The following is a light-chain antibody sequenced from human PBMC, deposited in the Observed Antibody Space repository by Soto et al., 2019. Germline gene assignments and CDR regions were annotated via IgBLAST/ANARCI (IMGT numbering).Light chain of an antibody. Sequence: IVLTQSPGTLSLSPWEGATLSCRSSQSISSNFLAWYQQKRGQAPRLLIHGASNRATGIPDRFSGSGSGTDFTLTITRLEPEDFAVYYCQQYGGSPRTFGQGTKVDI. CDR1: QSISSNF. V-gene: IGKV3-20*01. CDR3: QQYGGSPRT. J-gene: IGKJ1*01. CDR2: GAS.